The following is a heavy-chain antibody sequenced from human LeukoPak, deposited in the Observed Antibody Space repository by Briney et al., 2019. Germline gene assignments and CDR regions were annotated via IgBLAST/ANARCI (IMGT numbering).Heavy chain of an antibody. J-gene: IGHJ6*03. D-gene: IGHD6-13*01. CDR2: IYPGDSDT. Sequence: GESLQISCKGSGSNFTSYWIGWGRQVPGKGLEWMGIIYPGDSDTRYSPPFQGQVTISADKSISTAYLQWSSLKASDTAMYYCARQRSRNRYYYYMDVWGKGTTVTVSS. CDR3: ARQRSRNRYYYYMDV. CDR1: GSNFTSYW. V-gene: IGHV5-51*01.